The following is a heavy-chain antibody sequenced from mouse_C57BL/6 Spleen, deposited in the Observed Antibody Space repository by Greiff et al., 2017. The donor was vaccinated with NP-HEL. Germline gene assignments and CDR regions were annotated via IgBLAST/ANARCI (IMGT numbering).Heavy chain of an antibody. CDR1: GYTFTDYY. J-gene: IGHJ1*03. CDR3: ARGRFITTVEGYFDV. CDR2: INPNNGGT. Sequence: VQLQQSGPELVKPGASVKISCKASGYTFTDYYMNWVKQSHGKSLEWIGDINPNNGGTSYNQKFKGKATLTVDKSSSTAYMELRSLTSEDSAVYYCARGRFITTVEGYFDVWGTGTTVTVSS. V-gene: IGHV1-26*01. D-gene: IGHD1-1*01.